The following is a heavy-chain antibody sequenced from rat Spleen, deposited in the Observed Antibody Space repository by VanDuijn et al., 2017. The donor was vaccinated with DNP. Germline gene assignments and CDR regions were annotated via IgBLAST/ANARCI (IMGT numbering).Heavy chain of an antibody. CDR3: TTEITTD. CDR2: ISSGGDSA. D-gene: IGHD1-1*01. CDR1: GLTFSHYG. V-gene: IGHV5-27*01. J-gene: IGHJ2*01. Sequence: EVQVVQSGGGLVQPGRSLKLSCAVSGLTFSHYGMAWVRQAPKEGLEWVATISSGGDSAYYRDSVKGRFTISRDNAKSTLYLQMDSLRSEDTATYYCTTEITTDWGQGVMVTVSS.